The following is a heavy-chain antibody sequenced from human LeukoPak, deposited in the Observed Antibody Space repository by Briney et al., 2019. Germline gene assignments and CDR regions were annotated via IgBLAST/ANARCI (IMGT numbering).Heavy chain of an antibody. J-gene: IGHJ5*02. CDR3: ARLSPYYYNSGRPGWFDP. D-gene: IGHD3-10*01. V-gene: IGHV3-7*01. Sequence: GGSLRLSCEASGFTFSIYSMTWVRQAPGKGLEWVANIKQDENEKHYVDSVKGRFTISRDNSKNSLYLQMNSLRVEDTAVYFCARLSPYYYNSGRPGWFDPWGQGTLVTASS. CDR2: IKQDENEK. CDR1: GFTFSIYS.